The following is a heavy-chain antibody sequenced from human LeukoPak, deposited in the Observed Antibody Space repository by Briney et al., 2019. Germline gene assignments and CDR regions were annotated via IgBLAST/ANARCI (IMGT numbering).Heavy chain of an antibody. CDR1: GFTFDDYA. Sequence: GGSLRLSCAASGFTFDDYAMHWVRQAPGKGLEWVSGISWNSGSIGYADSVKGRFTISRDNAKNSLYLQMNSLRAEDTALYYCAKASYDILTASDFGYWGQGTLVTVSS. CDR3: AKASYDILTASDFGY. V-gene: IGHV3-9*01. CDR2: ISWNSGSI. D-gene: IGHD3-9*01. J-gene: IGHJ4*02.